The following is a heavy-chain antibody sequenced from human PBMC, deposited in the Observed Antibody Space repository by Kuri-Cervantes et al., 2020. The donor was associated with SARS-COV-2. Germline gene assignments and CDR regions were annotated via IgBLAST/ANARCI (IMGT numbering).Heavy chain of an antibody. CDR3: ARQVTSPTRFDY. CDR2: IYYSGST. CDR1: GGSISSYY. J-gene: IGHJ4*02. D-gene: IGHD4-17*01. Sequence: SETLSLTCTVSGGSISSYYWSWIRQPPGKGLEWIGYIYYSGSTNYNPSLKSRVTISVDTSKNQFSLKLSSVTAADTAVYYCARQVTSPTRFDYWGQGTLVTVSS. V-gene: IGHV4-59*08.